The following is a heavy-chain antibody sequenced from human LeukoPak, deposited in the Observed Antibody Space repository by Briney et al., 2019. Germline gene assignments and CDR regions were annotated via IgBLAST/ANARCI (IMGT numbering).Heavy chain of an antibody. CDR1: VFTFSSYA. Sequence: GGSLRLSCAASVFTFSSYAMSWVRQAPGKGLEWVSAISGSGGSTYYADSVKGRFAISRDNSKNTLYLQMNSLRAEDTAVYYCAKSHDYGDYGAFDIWGQGTMVTVSS. D-gene: IGHD4-17*01. CDR2: ISGSGGST. V-gene: IGHV3-23*01. J-gene: IGHJ3*02. CDR3: AKSHDYGDYGAFDI.